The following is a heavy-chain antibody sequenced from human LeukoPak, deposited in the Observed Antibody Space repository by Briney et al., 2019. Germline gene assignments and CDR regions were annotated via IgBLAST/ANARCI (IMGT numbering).Heavy chain of an antibody. CDR3: ARSFDWTPFDY. D-gene: IGHD3-9*01. Sequence: GGSLRLYCAASGFTFSSYAMSWVRQAPGKGLEWVSAISGSGGSTYYADSVKGRFTISRDNSKNTLYLQMNSLRAEDTAVYYCARSFDWTPFDYWGQGALVTVSS. J-gene: IGHJ4*02. V-gene: IGHV3-23*01. CDR1: GFTFSSYA. CDR2: ISGSGGST.